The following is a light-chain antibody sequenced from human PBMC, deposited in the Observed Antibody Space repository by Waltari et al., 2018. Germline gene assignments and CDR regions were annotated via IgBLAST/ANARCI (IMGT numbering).Light chain of an antibody. CDR2: SND. CDR1: SSNIGGHI. CDR3: AVWDDSLNGWV. V-gene: IGLV1-44*01. J-gene: IGLJ3*02. Sequence: QSVLTQPPSASGTPGQRVSIPCSGSSSNIGGHIVNWYQQVPGTAPKLLLHSNDQRPSGVPDRFSGSKSGTSASLAISGLQSEDEADYHCAVWDDSLNGWVFGGGTKLTVL.